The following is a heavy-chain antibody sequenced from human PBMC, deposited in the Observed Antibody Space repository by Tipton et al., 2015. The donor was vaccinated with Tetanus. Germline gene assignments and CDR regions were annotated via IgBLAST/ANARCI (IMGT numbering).Heavy chain of an antibody. CDR2: IAGSVGST. Sequence: SLRLSCAASGFTFSSYPMAWVRQAPGKGLEWVSGIAGSVGSTYYADSVRGRFTVSRDNSQNILFLQMNSLRAEDTAVYYCASDRLPLHYYGSGIYSGGMDVWGQGTTVIVSS. V-gene: IGHV3-23*01. J-gene: IGHJ6*02. D-gene: IGHD3-10*01. CDR1: GFTFSSYP. CDR3: ASDRLPLHYYGSGIYSGGMDV.